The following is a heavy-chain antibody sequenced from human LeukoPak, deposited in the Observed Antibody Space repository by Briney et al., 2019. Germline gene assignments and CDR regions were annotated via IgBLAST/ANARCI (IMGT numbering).Heavy chain of an antibody. V-gene: IGHV3-13*01. Sequence: GSLRLSCAASGFTFSNYDMHWVRQATGKGLEWVSAIDTAGHTYYIDSVKGRFTISRKNAKNSLYLQMNSVRAGDTAVYYCIRGEDGFDPWGQGTLVTVSS. CDR1: GFTFSNYD. CDR3: IRGEDGFDP. CDR2: IDTAGHT. J-gene: IGHJ5*02.